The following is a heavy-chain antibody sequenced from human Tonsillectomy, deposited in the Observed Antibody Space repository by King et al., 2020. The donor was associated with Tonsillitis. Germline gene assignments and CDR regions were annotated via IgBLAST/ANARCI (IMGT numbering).Heavy chain of an antibody. J-gene: IGHJ1*01. D-gene: IGHD1-26*01. V-gene: IGHV4-59*01. CDR3: ARDGAGYYEYFQH. CDR2: IYYSGST. CDR1: GGSISSYY. Sequence: QLQESGPGLVKPSETLSLTCTVSGGSISSYYWSWIRQPPGKGLEWIGYIYYSGSTNYNPSLKSRVTISVDTSKNQFSLKLSSVTAADTAVYYCARDGAGYYEYFQHWGQGTLVTVSS.